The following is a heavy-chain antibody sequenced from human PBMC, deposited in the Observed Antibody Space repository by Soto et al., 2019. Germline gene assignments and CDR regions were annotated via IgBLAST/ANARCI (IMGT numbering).Heavy chain of an antibody. CDR2: ISGSGGST. CDR1: GFTFSSYA. CDR3: AKQEYYYGSGSYYPPDY. V-gene: IGHV3-23*01. J-gene: IGHJ4*02. D-gene: IGHD3-10*01. Sequence: GGSLRLSCAASGFTFSSYAMSWVRQAPGKGLEWVSAISGSGGSTYYADSVKGRFTISRDNSKNTLYLQMNSLRAEDTAVYYCAKQEYYYGSGSYYPPDYWGQGTLVTVSS.